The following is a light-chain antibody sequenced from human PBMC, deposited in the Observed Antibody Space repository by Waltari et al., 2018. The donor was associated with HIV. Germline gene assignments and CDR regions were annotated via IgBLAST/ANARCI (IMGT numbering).Light chain of an antibody. V-gene: IGLV1-47*01. J-gene: IGLJ3*02. CDR3: AAWDDSLSGRV. Sequence: QSVLTQPPSASGTPGQRVTISCSGSTSNIGNHYIYWYQQLPGTAPKLLIYRNPQRPSGVSDRFPCPQSGTSAALAISWLRSEDEADYYCAAWDDSLSGRVFGGGTKLTVL. CDR2: RNP. CDR1: TSNIGNHY.